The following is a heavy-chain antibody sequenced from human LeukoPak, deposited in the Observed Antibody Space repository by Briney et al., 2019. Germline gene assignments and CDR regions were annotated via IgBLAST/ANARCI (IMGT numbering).Heavy chain of an antibody. CDR1: GFTFSSYS. Sequence: GGSLRLSCAASGFTFSSYSMNWVRQAPGKGLEWVSYISSSSSTIHYADSVKGRFTISRDNAKNSLYLQMNSLRAEDTAVYYCARVPHRFASDYWGQGTLVTVSS. J-gene: IGHJ4*02. CDR3: ARVPHRFASDY. V-gene: IGHV3-48*01. D-gene: IGHD3-16*02. CDR2: ISSSSSTI.